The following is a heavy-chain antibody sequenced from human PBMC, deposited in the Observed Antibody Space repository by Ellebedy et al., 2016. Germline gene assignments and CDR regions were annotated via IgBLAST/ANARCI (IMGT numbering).Heavy chain of an antibody. Sequence: ASVKVSCXASGYTFTSYAMHWVRQAPGQRLEWMGWINAGNGNTKYSQKFQGRVTITRDTSASTAYMELSSLRSEDTAVYYCARGSGYRGFDYWGQGTLVTVSS. V-gene: IGHV1-3*01. J-gene: IGHJ4*02. CDR3: ARGSGYRGFDY. D-gene: IGHD3-10*01. CDR2: INAGNGNT. CDR1: GYTFTSYA.